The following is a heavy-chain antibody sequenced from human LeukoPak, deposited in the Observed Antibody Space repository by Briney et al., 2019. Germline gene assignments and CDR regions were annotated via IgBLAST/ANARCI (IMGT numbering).Heavy chain of an antibody. CDR1: GFTFSSYS. V-gene: IGHV3-23*01. J-gene: IGHJ4*02. CDR2: ISDTGGGT. Sequence: GGSLRLSCAASGFTFSSYSMNWFRQAPGKGLEWVSDISDTGGGTYYADSVKGRFTISRDNSKNTLNLQMNSLRAEDTAVYYCAKSTVLGRLFPGLDYSGQGTLVTVSS. CDR3: AKSTVLGRLFPGLDY. D-gene: IGHD2-8*01.